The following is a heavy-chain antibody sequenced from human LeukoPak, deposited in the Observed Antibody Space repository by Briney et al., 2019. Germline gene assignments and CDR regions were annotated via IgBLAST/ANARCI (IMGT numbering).Heavy chain of an antibody. D-gene: IGHD4-17*01. Sequence: PGGSLRLSCAASGFTFSSYSMNWVRQAPGKGLEWVSSISSSSSYIYYADSVKGRFTISRDNAKNSLYLQMNSLRAEDTTVYYCARVKRGYGDYGGLDYWGQGTLVTVSS. J-gene: IGHJ4*02. CDR2: ISSSSSYI. CDR3: ARVKRGYGDYGGLDY. V-gene: IGHV3-21*01. CDR1: GFTFSSYS.